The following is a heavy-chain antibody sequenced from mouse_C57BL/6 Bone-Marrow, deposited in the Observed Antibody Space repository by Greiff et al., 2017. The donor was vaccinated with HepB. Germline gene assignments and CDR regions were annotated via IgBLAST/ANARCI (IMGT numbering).Heavy chain of an antibody. CDR2: IYPGDGDT. CDR1: GYAFSSSW. D-gene: IGHD2-3*01. CDR3: ARYDGYYGGFYYFDY. Sequence: VQLQQSGPELVKPGASVKISCKASGYAFSSSWMNWVKQRPGKGLEWIGRIYPGDGDTNYNGKFKGKATLTADKSSRTAYMQLSSLTSEDSAVYFCARYDGYYGGFYYFDYWGQGTTLTVSS. J-gene: IGHJ2*01. V-gene: IGHV1-82*01.